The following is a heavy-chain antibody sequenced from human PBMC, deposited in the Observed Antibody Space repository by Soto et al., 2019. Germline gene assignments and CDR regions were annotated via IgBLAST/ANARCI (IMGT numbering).Heavy chain of an antibody. D-gene: IGHD6-19*01. Sequence: GGSLRLSCAASGFTFSSYAMSWVRQAPGKGLEWVSAISGSGGSTYYADSVKGRFTFSRDNSKNTLYLQMNSLRAEDTAVYYCAKDRTWLVSPVDGMDVWGQGTTVTVSS. V-gene: IGHV3-23*01. CDR2: ISGSGGST. CDR3: AKDRTWLVSPVDGMDV. CDR1: GFTFSSYA. J-gene: IGHJ6*02.